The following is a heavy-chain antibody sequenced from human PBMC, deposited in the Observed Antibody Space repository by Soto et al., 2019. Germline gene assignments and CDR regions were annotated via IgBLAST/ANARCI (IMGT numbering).Heavy chain of an antibody. D-gene: IGHD3-3*01. Sequence: EVQLVESGGGLIQPGGSLRLSCAASGFTVSSNYMSWVRQAPGKGLEWVSVIYSGGSTYYADSVKGRFTISRDNSKNTLYLQMNSLRAEDTAVYYCAREGLVLDFWSGHKRDYFDYWGQGTLVTVSS. CDR2: IYSGGST. J-gene: IGHJ4*02. CDR1: GFTVSSNY. V-gene: IGHV3-66*03. CDR3: AREGLVLDFWSGHKRDYFDY.